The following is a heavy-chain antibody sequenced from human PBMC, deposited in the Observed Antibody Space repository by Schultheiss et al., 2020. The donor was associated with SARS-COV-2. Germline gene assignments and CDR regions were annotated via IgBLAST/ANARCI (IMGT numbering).Heavy chain of an antibody. CDR1: GFTVSINY. CDR3: ARVQRFLEWRAPDV. V-gene: IGHV3-66*01. D-gene: IGHD3-3*01. J-gene: IGHJ6*04. Sequence: GGSLRLSCAASGFTVSINYMSWVRQAPGKGLEWVSVIYSGGSTYYADSVKGQFSISRDNAKNSLSLQMNSLRAEDTAVYYCARVQRFLEWRAPDVWGKGTTVTVSS. CDR2: IYSGGST.